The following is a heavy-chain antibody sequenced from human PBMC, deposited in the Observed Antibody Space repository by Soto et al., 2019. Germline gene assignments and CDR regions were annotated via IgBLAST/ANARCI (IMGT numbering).Heavy chain of an antibody. V-gene: IGHV1-58*01. CDR2: IVVGSGNT. J-gene: IGHJ6*02. Sequence: GSSVKVSCKGSGFTFTSSAVQWVRQARGQRLEWIGWIVVGSGNTNYAQKFQERVTITRDMSTSTAYMELSSLRSEDTAVYYCEAGVVVVQDGAGGDYYYYAMDVWGQGTTVTVSS. D-gene: IGHD2-2*01. CDR3: EAGVVVVQDGAGGDYYYYAMDV. CDR1: GFTFTSSA.